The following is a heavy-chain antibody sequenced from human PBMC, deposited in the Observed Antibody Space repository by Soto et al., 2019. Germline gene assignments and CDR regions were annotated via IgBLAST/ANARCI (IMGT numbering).Heavy chain of an antibody. Sequence: EVQLVESGGGLVQPGGSLRLSCAASGFTFSSYSMNWVRQAPGKGLEWVSYISSSSTTIYYADSVKGRFTISRDNAKNSLDLHMNSLRGEGTAGYYFASNLNCGLFAYLGQGTLATVSS. CDR3: ASNLNCGLFAY. J-gene: IGHJ4*02. CDR1: GFTFSSYS. D-gene: IGHD1-1*01. CDR2: ISSSSTTI. V-gene: IGHV3-48*01.